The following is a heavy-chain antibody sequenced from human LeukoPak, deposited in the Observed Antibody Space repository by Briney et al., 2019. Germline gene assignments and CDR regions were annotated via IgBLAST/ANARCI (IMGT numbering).Heavy chain of an antibody. CDR3: ARYPVGYCSSTSCDSHFDY. J-gene: IGHJ4*02. Sequence: GASVKVSCKASGYTFTSYAMHWVRQSPGQRLEWMGWINAGNGNTKYSQKFQGRVTITRDTSASTAYMELSSLRSEDTAVYYCARYPVGYCSSTSCDSHFDYWGQGTLVTVSS. D-gene: IGHD2-2*02. V-gene: IGHV1-3*01. CDR2: INAGNGNT. CDR1: GYTFTSYA.